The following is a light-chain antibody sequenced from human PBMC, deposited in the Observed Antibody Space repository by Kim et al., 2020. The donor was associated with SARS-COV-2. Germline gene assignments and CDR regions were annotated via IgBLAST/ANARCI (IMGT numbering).Light chain of an antibody. CDR3: AAWDDSLSGPWV. Sequence: RVTISCYGSSSNIGSNYVYVYQQLPGTAPKLLIYSNNQRPSGVPDRFSGSKSGTSASLAISGRRSEDEADYYCAAWDDSLSGPWVFGGGTQLTVL. CDR1: SSNIGSNY. V-gene: IGLV1-47*02. CDR2: SNN. J-gene: IGLJ3*02.